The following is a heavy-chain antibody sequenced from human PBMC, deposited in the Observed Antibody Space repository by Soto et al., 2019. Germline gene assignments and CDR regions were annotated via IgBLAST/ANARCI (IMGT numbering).Heavy chain of an antibody. J-gene: IGHJ6*02. CDR1: GGTFSSYA. CDR3: ATRGMGYCSGGSCYRTYYYYYGMDV. Sequence: QVQLVQSGAEVKKPGSSVKVSCKASGGTFSSYAISWVRQAPGQGLEWMGGIIPIFGTANYEQKFQGRVTITADESTSTAYMELSSLRSEDTAVYYCATRGMGYCSGGSCYRTYYYYYGMDVWGQGTTVTVSS. CDR2: IIPIFGTA. V-gene: IGHV1-69*01. D-gene: IGHD2-15*01.